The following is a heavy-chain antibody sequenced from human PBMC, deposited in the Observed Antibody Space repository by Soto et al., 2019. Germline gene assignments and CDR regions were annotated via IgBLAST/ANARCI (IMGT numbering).Heavy chain of an antibody. CDR3: ARHRPGVRGVMTVNWFDP. V-gene: IGHV1-69*02. J-gene: IGHJ5*02. CDR1: GGTFSSYT. CDR2: IIPILGIA. D-gene: IGHD3-10*01. Sequence: QVQLVQSGAEVKKPGSSVKVSCKASGGTFSSYTISWVRQAPGQGLEWMGRIIPILGIANYAQKFQGRVTITADKSTSTANMELSSLGSEDTAVYYCARHRPGVRGVMTVNWFDPWGQGTLVTVSA.